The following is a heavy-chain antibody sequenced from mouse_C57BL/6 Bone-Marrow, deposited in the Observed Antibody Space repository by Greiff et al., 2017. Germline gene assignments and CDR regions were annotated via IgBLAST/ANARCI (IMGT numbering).Heavy chain of an antibody. CDR3: ATLSYYSNYRDY. V-gene: IGHV2-2*01. CDR2: IWSGGST. CDR1: GFSFTSYG. D-gene: IGHD2-5*01. Sequence: QVQLQQSGPGLVQPSQSLSITCPVSGFSFTSYGVHWVRQSPGKSLAWLGVIWSGGSTDYNAAFISRLSISKDNSKSHVFFQMYSRQADDTAIYYCATLSYYSNYRDYWGQGTTLTVSS. J-gene: IGHJ2*01.